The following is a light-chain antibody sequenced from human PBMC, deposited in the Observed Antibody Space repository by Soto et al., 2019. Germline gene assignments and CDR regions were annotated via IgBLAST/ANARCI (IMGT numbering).Light chain of an antibody. CDR3: QQYNNWPPDRT. V-gene: IGKV3-15*01. J-gene: IGKJ1*01. CDR1: QSVGSN. Sequence: EIVMTQSPATLSVSPGERATLSCRASQSVGSNLAWYQQKPGQAPRLLIYGASTRATGIPARCSGSGSGTEFTLTISILQSEDFAIYFCQQYNNWPPDRTFGQGTNVEIK. CDR2: GAS.